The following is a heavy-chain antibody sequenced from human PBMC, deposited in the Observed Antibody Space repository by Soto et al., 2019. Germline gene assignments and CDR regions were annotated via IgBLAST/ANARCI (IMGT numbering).Heavy chain of an antibody. D-gene: IGHD4-17*01. V-gene: IGHV4-31*03. CDR3: ARFYGGNSGIDGGFDY. Sequence: QVQLQESGPGLVKPSQTLSLTCTVSGGSISSGGYYWSWIRQHPGKGLEWIGYIYYSGSTYYNPSLKSRVTISVDTSKNQFSLKLSSVTAADTAVYYCARFYGGNSGIDGGFDYWGQGTLVTVSS. CDR2: IYYSGST. CDR1: GGSISSGGYY. J-gene: IGHJ4*02.